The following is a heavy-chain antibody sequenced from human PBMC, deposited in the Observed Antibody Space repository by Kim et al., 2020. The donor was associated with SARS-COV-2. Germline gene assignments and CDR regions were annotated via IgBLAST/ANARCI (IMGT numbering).Heavy chain of an antibody. CDR1: GFTFSDYY. J-gene: IGHJ6*02. V-gene: IGHV3-11*06. CDR3: ARDDRLAGYYYGMDV. Sequence: GGSLRLSCAASGFTFSDYYMSWIRQAPGKGLEWVSYISSSSSYTNYADSVKGRFTISRDNAKNSLYLQMNSLRAEDTAVYYCARDDRLAGYYYGMDVWGQGTTVTVSS. D-gene: IGHD2-15*01. CDR2: ISSSSSYT.